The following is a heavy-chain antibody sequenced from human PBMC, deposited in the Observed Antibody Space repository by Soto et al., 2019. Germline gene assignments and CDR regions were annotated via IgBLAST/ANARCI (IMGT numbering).Heavy chain of an antibody. CDR3: ARSVPPRWLQFGY. CDR1: GGTISGYY. D-gene: IGHD6-19*01. Sequence: SETLSLTCTVTGGTISGYYWTWIRQSAGGGLEWIGRIYSSGSTTYNPSLKSRVTMSVDSSKNQFSLRLSSVTAADTAMYYCARSVPPRWLQFGYWGQGSLVTVSS. V-gene: IGHV4-4*07. J-gene: IGHJ4*02. CDR2: IYSSGST.